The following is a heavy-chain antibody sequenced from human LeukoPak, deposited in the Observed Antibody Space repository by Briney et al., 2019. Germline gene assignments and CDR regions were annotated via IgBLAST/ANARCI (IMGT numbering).Heavy chain of an antibody. CDR3: TKGSGDSRPYFFDY. Sequence: GGSLRLSCATSGFTFSSYVMSWVRQAPGQGLERVSALNGNGRSTYYAESVKGRFTISRDNSRDTLYLQVDSLRAEDTAIYFCTKGSGDSRPYFFDYWGQGTQVTVSS. V-gene: IGHV3-23*01. CDR1: GFTFSSYV. CDR2: LNGNGRST. J-gene: IGHJ4*02.